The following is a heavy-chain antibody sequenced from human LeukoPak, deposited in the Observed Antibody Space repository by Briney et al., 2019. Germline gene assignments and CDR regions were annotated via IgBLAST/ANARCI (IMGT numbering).Heavy chain of an antibody. D-gene: IGHD3-22*01. CDR2: IYYSGST. V-gene: IGHV4-59*01. CDR1: GGSISSYY. Sequence: SGTLSLTCTVSGGSISSYYWSWIRQPPGKGLEWIGYIYYSGSTNYNPSLKSRVTISVDTSKNQFSLKLSSVTAADTAVYYCARGFSQKYYYDSSGLEYWGQGTLVTVSS. CDR3: ARGFSQKYYYDSSGLEY. J-gene: IGHJ4*02.